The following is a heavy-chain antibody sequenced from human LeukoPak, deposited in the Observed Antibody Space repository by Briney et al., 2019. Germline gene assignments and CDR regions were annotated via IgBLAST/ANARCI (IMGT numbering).Heavy chain of an antibody. Sequence: GASVKVSCKASGYTFTGYYMHWVRQAPGQGLEWMGWINPNSGGTNYAQKFQGRVTTTRDTSISTAYMELSRLRSDDTAVYYCARVPTRRITIFGVVTKIDYWGQGTLVTVSS. J-gene: IGHJ4*02. CDR3: ARVPTRRITIFGVVTKIDY. CDR1: GYTFTGYY. CDR2: INPNSGGT. D-gene: IGHD3-3*01. V-gene: IGHV1-2*02.